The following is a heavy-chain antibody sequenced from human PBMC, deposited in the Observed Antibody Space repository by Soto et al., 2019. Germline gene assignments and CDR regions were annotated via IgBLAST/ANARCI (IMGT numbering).Heavy chain of an antibody. CDR3: ARGKAAAGLLRRINFDY. CDR2: IYYSGST. Sequence: PSETLSLTCTVSGGSISSYYWSWIRQPPGKGLEWIGYIYYSGSTNYNPSLKSRVTISVDTSKNQFSLKLSSVTAADTAVYYCARGKAAAGLLRRINFDYWGQGTLVTVSS. D-gene: IGHD6-13*01. CDR1: GGSISSYY. J-gene: IGHJ4*02. V-gene: IGHV4-59*01.